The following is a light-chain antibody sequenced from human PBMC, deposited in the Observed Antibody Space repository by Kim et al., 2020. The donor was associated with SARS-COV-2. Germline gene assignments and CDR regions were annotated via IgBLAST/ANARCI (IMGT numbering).Light chain of an antibody. Sequence: GQSITSASTGTSRDVGGYKYVSWYQQHQGKAPKLIIYDVSDRPSGVSNRFSGSKSGNTGSLTISGLEAEDEADYYCSSYTSSTLLVFGAGTQLTVL. V-gene: IGLV2-14*04. CDR3: SSYTSSTLLV. CDR1: SRDVGGYKY. CDR2: DVS. J-gene: IGLJ3*02.